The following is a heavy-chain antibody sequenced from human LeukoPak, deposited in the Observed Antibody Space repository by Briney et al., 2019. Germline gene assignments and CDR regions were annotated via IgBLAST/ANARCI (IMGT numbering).Heavy chain of an antibody. D-gene: IGHD5-18*01. V-gene: IGHV4-31*03. CDR3: ARTAGWSYGFGY. Sequence: PSETLSLTCTVSGGSISTGGYYWTWIRQHPGKGLEWIGYIYNSGTTYYDPSLESRVTISGDTSKNQLSLKLNSVTAADTAVYYCARTAGWSYGFGYWGQGTLVTVSS. J-gene: IGHJ4*02. CDR1: GGSISTGGYY. CDR2: IYNSGTT.